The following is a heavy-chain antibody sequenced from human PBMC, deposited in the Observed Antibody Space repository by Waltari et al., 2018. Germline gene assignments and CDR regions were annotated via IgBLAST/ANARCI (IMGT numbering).Heavy chain of an antibody. J-gene: IGHJ5*02. CDR2: IYYSGST. Sequence: QLQLQESGPGLVKPSETLSLTCTVSGGSISSSSYSWGWIRQPPGKGLEWIGSIYYSGSTYYNPSLKSRVTISVDTSKNQFSRKLSSVTAADTAVYYCASGVPDTAMGRGFDPWGQGTLVTVSS. D-gene: IGHD5-18*01. CDR1: GGSISSSSYS. CDR3: ASGVPDTAMGRGFDP. V-gene: IGHV4-39*07.